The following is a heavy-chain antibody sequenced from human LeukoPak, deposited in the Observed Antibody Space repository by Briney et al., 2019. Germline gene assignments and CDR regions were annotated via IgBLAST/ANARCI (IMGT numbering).Heavy chain of an antibody. D-gene: IGHD4-17*01. Sequence: SETLSLTCAVYGGSFSGYYWSWIRQLPGKGLEWIGEINHSGSTNYNPSLKSRVTISVDTSKNQFSLKLSSVTAADTAVYYCARGPDYGDSDSPFDYWGQGTLVTVSS. CDR3: ARGPDYGDSDSPFDY. CDR1: GGSFSGYY. CDR2: INHSGST. J-gene: IGHJ4*02. V-gene: IGHV4-34*01.